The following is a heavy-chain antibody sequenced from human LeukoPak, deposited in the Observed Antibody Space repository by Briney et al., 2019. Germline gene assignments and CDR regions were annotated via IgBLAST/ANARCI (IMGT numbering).Heavy chain of an antibody. D-gene: IGHD2-21*01. Sequence: GESLKISCKGFGYSFRDYWIGWVRQMPGKDLEWMGIIFPGESHINYSPTFEGRVTISADESTNTAYLQWSSLTASDTATYYCATYNLRGCRNDNCYRSFFYYGMDVWGQGTAVTVSS. CDR1: GYSFRDYW. CDR2: IFPGESHI. CDR3: ATYNLRGCRNDNCYRSFFYYGMDV. V-gene: IGHV5-51*01. J-gene: IGHJ6*02.